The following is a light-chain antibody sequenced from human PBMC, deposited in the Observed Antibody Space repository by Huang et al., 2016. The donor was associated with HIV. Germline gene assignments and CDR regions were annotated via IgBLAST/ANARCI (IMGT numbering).Light chain of an antibody. V-gene: IGKV2-29*02. CDR2: EVS. CDR3: MQGVHLPIT. J-gene: IGKJ5*01. Sequence: DVVLTQTPLSLPVTPGQPASISCKSSQSLLHSNGKTFLYWYLQQAGQAPQLLIYEVSSRFSGVPDRFSGSGSGTEFTLRISRVEAEDIGVYYCMQGVHLPITFGQGTRLEIK. CDR1: QSLLHSNGKTF.